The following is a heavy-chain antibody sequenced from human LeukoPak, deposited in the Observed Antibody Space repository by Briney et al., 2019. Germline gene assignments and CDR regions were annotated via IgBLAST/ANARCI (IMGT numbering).Heavy chain of an antibody. V-gene: IGHV4-59*12. J-gene: IGHJ5*02. CDR1: GGSISSYY. Sequence: SETLSLTCTVSGGSISSYYWSWIRQPPGKGLEWIGYINYTRTTNYNPSLKSRVTISVDTSKNQFSLRLNSVTAADTAVYYCAKGGLRDGYSYASWGQGTLITVSS. CDR2: INYTRTT. CDR3: AKGGLRDGYSYAS. D-gene: IGHD5-24*01.